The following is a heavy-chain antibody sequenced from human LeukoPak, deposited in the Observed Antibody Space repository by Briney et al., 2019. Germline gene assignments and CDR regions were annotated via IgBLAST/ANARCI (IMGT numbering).Heavy chain of an antibody. CDR2: ISWNSGSI. CDR3: AKDVSLGLCSVGSCSAHFDY. CDR1: GFTFDDYA. V-gene: IGHV3-9*03. J-gene: IGHJ4*02. Sequence: GRSLRLSCAASGFTFDDYAMHWVRQAPGKGLEWVSGISWNSGSIGYADSVKGRFTISRDNVKNSLYLQMNSLRAEDMALYYCAKDVSLGLCSVGSCSAHFDYWGQGTLVTVSS. D-gene: IGHD2-15*01.